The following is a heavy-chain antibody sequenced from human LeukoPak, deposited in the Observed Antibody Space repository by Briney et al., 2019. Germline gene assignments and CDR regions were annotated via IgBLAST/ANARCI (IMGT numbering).Heavy chain of an antibody. CDR3: VRDPSYGSSWYYYMDV. CDR1: EFTFVRYA. J-gene: IGHJ6*03. V-gene: IGHV3-48*04. CDR2: LSSSSFKI. D-gene: IGHD6-13*01. Sequence: GGSLRLSCAASEFTFVRYAMNWVREAPGKGLECVSYLSSSSFKIVYADSVKGRFTISRDNSKNSLYLQMDSLRVEDTAVYYCVRDPSYGSSWYYYMDVGGKGTTVTVSS.